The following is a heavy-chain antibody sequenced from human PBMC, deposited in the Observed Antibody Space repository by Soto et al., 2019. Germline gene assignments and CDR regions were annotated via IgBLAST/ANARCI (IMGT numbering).Heavy chain of an antibody. Sequence: QVQLVQSGAEVKKPGASVKVSCKASGYTFTSYAMHWVRQAPGQRLEWMGWINAGNGNTKYSQKFQGRVTITRDTSASTAYMEPSSLRSEDTAVYYCAREGGPIYYDSSGYYYTDAFDIWGQGTMVTVSS. CDR1: GYTFTSYA. V-gene: IGHV1-3*01. D-gene: IGHD3-22*01. J-gene: IGHJ3*02. CDR3: AREGGPIYYDSSGYYYTDAFDI. CDR2: INAGNGNT.